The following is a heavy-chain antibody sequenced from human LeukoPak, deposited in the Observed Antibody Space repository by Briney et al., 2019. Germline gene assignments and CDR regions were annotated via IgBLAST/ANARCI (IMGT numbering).Heavy chain of an antibody. CDR3: ARDQGSAKNWFDP. CDR2: IYYSGST. J-gene: IGHJ5*02. Sequence: SETLSLTCTVSGGSISSYYWSWIRQPPGRGLEWIGYIYYSGSTNYNPSLKSRVTISVDTSKNQFSLKLSSVTAADTAVYYCARDQGSAKNWFDPWGQGTLVTVSS. CDR1: GGSISSYY. V-gene: IGHV4-59*12.